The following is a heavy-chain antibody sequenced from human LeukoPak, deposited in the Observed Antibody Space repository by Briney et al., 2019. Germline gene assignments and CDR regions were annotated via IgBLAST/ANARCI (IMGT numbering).Heavy chain of an antibody. V-gene: IGHV3-30*04. CDR2: ISYDGSQE. D-gene: IGHD3-16*01. J-gene: IGHJ4*02. CDR3: ASEGRVNALDH. Sequence: GGPVRLFCALSRFIFSKYSTHWVRLAPGQAPQWVAAISYDGSQEYYAESVKGRFTISRDNSKSTLFLQMNSLRSDDTAIYYCASEGRVNALDHWGQGTLVTVSS. CDR1: RFIFSKYS.